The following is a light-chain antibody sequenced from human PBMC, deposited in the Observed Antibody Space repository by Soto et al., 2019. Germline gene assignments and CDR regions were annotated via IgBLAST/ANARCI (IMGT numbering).Light chain of an antibody. V-gene: IGKV3-20*01. CDR1: QSVSSSY. J-gene: IGKJ3*01. CDR2: GAS. Sequence: EIVLTQSPGTLSLSPGERATLSCRASQSVSSSYLAWYQQKLGQAPRLLIYGASNRATGIPDRFSGSGSGTDFTLTISTLEPEDFAVYYCQQYGNSPFTFGPGTKVDIK. CDR3: QQYGNSPFT.